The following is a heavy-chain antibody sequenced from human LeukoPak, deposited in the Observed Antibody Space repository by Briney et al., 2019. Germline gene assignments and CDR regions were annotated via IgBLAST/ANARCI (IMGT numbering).Heavy chain of an antibody. CDR3: AKQDSIRRTFDY. Sequence: GGSLRLSCAASGFAFSIYAINWVRQAPGKGLEWVAAISNTGGITLYADSAKGRFSISRDNSRSTLYLQIYSLRAEDTAVYFCAKQDSIRRTFDYWGQGTLVTVSS. D-gene: IGHD2/OR15-2a*01. CDR2: ISNTGGIT. V-gene: IGHV3-23*01. CDR1: GFAFSIYA. J-gene: IGHJ4*02.